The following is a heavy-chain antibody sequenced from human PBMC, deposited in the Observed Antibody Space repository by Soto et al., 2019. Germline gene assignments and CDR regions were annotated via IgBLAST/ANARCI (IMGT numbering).Heavy chain of an antibody. J-gene: IGHJ4*02. CDR1: GFPFSSYV. V-gene: IGHV3-23*01. Sequence: EVQLLESGGGLVQRGGSLRLSCAASGFPFSSYVMSWVRQAPGKGLEWVSGISGGGSNTFYADSVKGRFTISRDNSKNPLLLQMNSLGAKDTAVYYCAKDSNKYSSSLRGRYFDYWGQGMGVTVSS. D-gene: IGHD4-4*01. CDR3: AKDSNKYSSSLRGRYFDY. CDR2: ISGGGSNT.